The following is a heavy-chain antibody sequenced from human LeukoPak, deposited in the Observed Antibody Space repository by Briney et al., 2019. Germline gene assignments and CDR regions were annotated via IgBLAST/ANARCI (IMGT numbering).Heavy chain of an antibody. CDR2: ISYDGSNK. J-gene: IGHJ4*02. V-gene: IGHV3-30*18. D-gene: IGHD6-13*01. Sequence: AGGSLRLSCAASGFTFSSYGMYWVRQAPGKGLEWVAVISYDGSNKYYADSVKGRFTISRDNSKNTLYLQMNSLRAEDTAVYYCAKSGYSSSWFFDYWGQGTLVTVSS. CDR1: GFTFSSYG. CDR3: AKSGYSSSWFFDY.